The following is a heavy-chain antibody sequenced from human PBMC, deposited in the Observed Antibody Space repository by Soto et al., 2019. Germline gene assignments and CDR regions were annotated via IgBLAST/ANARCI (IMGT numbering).Heavy chain of an antibody. D-gene: IGHD2-15*01. V-gene: IGHV3-30*18. J-gene: IGHJ4*02. Sequence: GGSLRLSCAASGFPFRSYGMHWVRQAPGKGLEWVAVISYDGSNDHYVDSVKGRFTISRDNSKNTLYLQMNSLRAEDTAVYYCAKETSEMLYCRGGSCSSHFDYWGQGTLVTVSS. CDR1: GFPFRSYG. CDR2: ISYDGSND. CDR3: AKETSEMLYCRGGSCSSHFDY.